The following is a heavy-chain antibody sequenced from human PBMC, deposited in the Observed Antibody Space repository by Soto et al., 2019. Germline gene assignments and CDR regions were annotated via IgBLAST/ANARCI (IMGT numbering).Heavy chain of an antibody. V-gene: IGHV3-23*01. CDR1: GFTFSSYA. J-gene: IGHJ3*02. CDR2: ISGSGGST. Sequence: EVQLLESGGGLVQPGGSLRLSCAASGFTFSSYAMRWVRQAPGKGLEWVSAISGSGGSTYYADSVKGRFTISRDNSTNTLYLQMNSLRAEDTAVYYCTASSGWYNAFDIWGQGTMVTVSS. CDR3: TASSGWYNAFDI. D-gene: IGHD6-19*01.